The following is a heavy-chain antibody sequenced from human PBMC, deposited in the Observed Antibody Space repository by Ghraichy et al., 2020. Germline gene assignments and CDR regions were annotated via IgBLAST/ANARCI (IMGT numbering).Heavy chain of an antibody. CDR2: ISDTGNT. D-gene: IGHD2-15*01. V-gene: IGHV4-59*01. Sequence: SETLSLTCNVSGDSISSDFWSWIRQPPGKGLQWIGYISDTGNTKYNPSLKSRVTISRYKAENQLSLKLISVTTADTAMYYCAREVVGAKDVGDAFDIWGRRTFFIVSS. J-gene: IGHJ3*02. CDR3: AREVVGAKDVGDAFDI. CDR1: GDSISSDF.